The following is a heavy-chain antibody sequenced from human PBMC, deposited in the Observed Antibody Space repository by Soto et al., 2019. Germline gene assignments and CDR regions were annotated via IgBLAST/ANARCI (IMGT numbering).Heavy chain of an antibody. CDR1: GGSINSYY. D-gene: IGHD6-25*01. CDR3: ARGGSSAWHNWFDP. V-gene: IGHV4-59*01. J-gene: IGHJ5*02. CDR2: IYYSGSN. Sequence: SETLSLTCTVAGGSINSYYWSWIRQPPGKGLEWIGYIYYSGSNNYNPSLKSRVTISVDTSKNQFSLKLSSVTAADTAVYYCARGGSSAWHNWFDPWGQGTLVTVSS.